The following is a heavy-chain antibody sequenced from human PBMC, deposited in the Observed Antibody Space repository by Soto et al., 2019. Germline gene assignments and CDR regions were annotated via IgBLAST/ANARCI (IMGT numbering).Heavy chain of an antibody. CDR3: ARDMRGYYDV. CDR2: IYYSGST. Sequence: SETLSLTCTVSGGSISSYYWSWIRQPPGKGLGWIGYIYYSGSTNYNPSLKSRVTISVDTSKNRFSLKLSSVTAADTAVYYCARDMRGYYDVWGQGTTVTVSS. D-gene: IGHD3-3*01. V-gene: IGHV4-59*01. J-gene: IGHJ6*02. CDR1: GGSISSYY.